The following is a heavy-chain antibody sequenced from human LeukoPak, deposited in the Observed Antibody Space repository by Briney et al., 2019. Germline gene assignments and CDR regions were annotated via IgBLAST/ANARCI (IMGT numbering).Heavy chain of an antibody. Sequence: SETLSLTCAVYGGSFSGYYWSWIRQPPGKGLEWIGEINHSGSTNYNPSLKSRVTISVDTSKNQFSLKLSSVTAADTAVYYCARHFSSGYYLLYDAFDIWGQGTMVTVSS. CDR2: INHSGST. CDR3: ARHFSSGYYLLYDAFDI. CDR1: GGSFSGYY. J-gene: IGHJ3*02. D-gene: IGHD3-22*01. V-gene: IGHV4-34*01.